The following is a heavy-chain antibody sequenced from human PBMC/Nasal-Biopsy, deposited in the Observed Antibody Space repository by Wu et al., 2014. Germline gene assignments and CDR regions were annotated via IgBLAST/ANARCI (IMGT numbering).Heavy chain of an antibody. D-gene: IGHD3-16*02. J-gene: IGHJ4*02. V-gene: IGHV4-31*03. CDR1: GVSISSGAYY. CDR3: AREGRESYRSAFDH. CDR2: IYYSGTT. Sequence: TLSLTCTVSGVSISSGAYYWNWIRQHPERGLEWIGYIYYSGTTYYSPSLKSRVAISLDTSQSQFSLKMTSVTAADTAVYFCAREGRESYRSAFDHWGQGTLVIVSS.